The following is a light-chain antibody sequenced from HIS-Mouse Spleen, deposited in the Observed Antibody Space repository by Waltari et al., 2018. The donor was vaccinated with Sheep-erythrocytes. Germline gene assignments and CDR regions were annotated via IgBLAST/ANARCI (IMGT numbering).Light chain of an antibody. V-gene: IGKV3-11*01. CDR3: QQRSNWPPIT. Sequence: EIVLTQSPATLSLSPGERPTPPCRASQSVSSYLAWYHQKPGQAPRLLIYDASNRATGIPARFSGSGSGTDFTLTISSLEPEDFAVYYCQQRSNWPPITFGQGTRLEIK. CDR2: DAS. CDR1: QSVSSY. J-gene: IGKJ5*01.